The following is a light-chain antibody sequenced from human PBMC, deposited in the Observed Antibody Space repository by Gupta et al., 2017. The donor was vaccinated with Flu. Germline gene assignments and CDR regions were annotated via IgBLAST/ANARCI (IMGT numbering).Light chain of an antibody. CDR1: SSNIGSNS. CDR3: AALDDSLNGPV. Sequence: QSVLTQPPSASGTPGQRVTISCSGSSSNIGSNSVNWYQHFPRTAPRLLIYSNNRRPSGVPDRFSGSKSGTSASLAISGLQSEDEADYYCAALDDSLNGPVFGGGTRVTVL. CDR2: SNN. V-gene: IGLV1-44*01. J-gene: IGLJ2*01.